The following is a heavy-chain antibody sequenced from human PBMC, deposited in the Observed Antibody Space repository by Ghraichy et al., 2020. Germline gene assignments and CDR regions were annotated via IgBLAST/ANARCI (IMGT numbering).Heavy chain of an antibody. CDR3: ARARVGGLKSRAKSRDCSSTSCPYYYYGMDV. CDR1: GFTFSSYW. D-gene: IGHD2-2*01. J-gene: IGHJ6*02. Sequence: GGSLRLSCAASGFTFSSYWMSWVRQAPGKGLEWVANIKQDGSEKHYVDSVKGRFTISRDNAKNSLYLQMNSLRAEDTAVYYCARARVGGLKSRAKSRDCSSTSCPYYYYGMDVWGQGTTVTVSS. CDR2: IKQDGSEK. V-gene: IGHV3-7*03.